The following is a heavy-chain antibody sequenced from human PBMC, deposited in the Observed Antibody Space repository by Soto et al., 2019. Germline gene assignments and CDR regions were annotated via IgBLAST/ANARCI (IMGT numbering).Heavy chain of an antibody. J-gene: IGHJ4*02. V-gene: IGHV4-39*01. CDR1: GGSITSRNYY. D-gene: IGHD3-3*01. Sequence: TLSLTCTVSGGSITSRNYYWAWVRQPPGKGLEWIGNIYYSGETYYHSSFRSRLTVSVDTTKNQFSLKLRSLTAADTAMYYCASLRVPGNFDHWGQGTLVTVSS. CDR3: ASLRVPGNFDH. CDR2: IYYSGET.